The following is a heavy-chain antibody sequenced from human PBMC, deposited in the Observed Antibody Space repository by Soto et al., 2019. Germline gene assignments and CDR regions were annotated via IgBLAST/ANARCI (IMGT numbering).Heavy chain of an antibody. Sequence: QVQLVQSGAEVKKPGASVKVSCKASGYTFTSYAMHWVRQAPGQRLEWMGWFNAGNGNTKYSQKFQGRVTITRDTSASTAYMELSSLRSEDTAVYYCARSIVVVTSFDYWGQGTLVTVSS. CDR1: GYTFTSYA. D-gene: IGHD3-22*01. CDR2: FNAGNGNT. CDR3: ARSIVVVTSFDY. V-gene: IGHV1-3*01. J-gene: IGHJ4*02.